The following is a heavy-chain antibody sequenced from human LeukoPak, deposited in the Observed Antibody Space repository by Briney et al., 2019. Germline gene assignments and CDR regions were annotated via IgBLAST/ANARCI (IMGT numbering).Heavy chain of an antibody. CDR1: GLTFSSYG. CDR2: IRYDGSVK. V-gene: IGHV3-30*02. J-gene: IGHJ4*02. Sequence: GGSLRLSCAASGLTFSSYGMHWVRQAPGKGLEWVAFIRYDGSVKHYADSVKGRFTISRDNSKNTLYLQMNSLRGEDTAVYYCAKDPPTVTTIVWDFDYWGQGTLVTVSS. CDR3: AKDPPTVTTIVWDFDY. D-gene: IGHD4-11*01.